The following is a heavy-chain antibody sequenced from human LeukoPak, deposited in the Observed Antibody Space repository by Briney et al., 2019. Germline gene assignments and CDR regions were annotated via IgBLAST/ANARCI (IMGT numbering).Heavy chain of an antibody. V-gene: IGHV4-39*01. J-gene: IGHJ4*02. Sequence: PSETLSLTCIVSGGSISSSGYYWGWIRQPPGKGLEWIGSIYYSGSTYYNASLKSRGTISVGTSKNQFSLKLNSVTAADTAVYFCARQVVAVAGTGYFDYWGQGTLVTVSS. CDR2: IYYSGST. D-gene: IGHD6-19*01. CDR3: ARQVVAVAGTGYFDY. CDR1: GGSISSSGYY.